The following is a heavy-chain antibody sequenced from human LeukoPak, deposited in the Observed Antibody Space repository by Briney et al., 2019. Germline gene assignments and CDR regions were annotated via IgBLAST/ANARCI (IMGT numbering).Heavy chain of an antibody. Sequence: SETLSLPCTVSGGSISSSSYYWGWIPQPPGKGLEWIGIIYYSGSTYYNSSLKSRLTISVDTPKNQFSLKLSSVTATDTAVYYCARRGYCSSTSCYEYWFDPWGQGTLVTVSS. CDR1: GGSISSSSYY. CDR3: ARRGYCSSTSCYEYWFDP. D-gene: IGHD2-2*01. CDR2: IYYSGST. J-gene: IGHJ5*02. V-gene: IGHV4-39*01.